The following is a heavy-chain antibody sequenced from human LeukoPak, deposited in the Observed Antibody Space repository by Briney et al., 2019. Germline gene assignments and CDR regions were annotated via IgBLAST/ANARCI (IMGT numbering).Heavy chain of an antibody. V-gene: IGHV3-30-3*02. D-gene: IGHD6-13*01. CDR1: GGTFSSYA. CDR3: AKAASSSWPSYYSGMDV. J-gene: IGHJ6*02. Sequence: SCKASGGTFSSYAMHWVRQAPGKGLEWVAVISYDGSNKYYADSVKGRFTISKDNSKNTVYLQMSSLRVDDTAVYYCAKAASSSWPSYYSGMDVWGQGTTVTVSS. CDR2: ISYDGSNK.